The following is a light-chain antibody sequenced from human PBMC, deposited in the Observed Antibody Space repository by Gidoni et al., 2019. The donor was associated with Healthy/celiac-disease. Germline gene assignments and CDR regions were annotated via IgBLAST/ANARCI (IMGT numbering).Light chain of an antibody. J-gene: IGLJ2*01. Sequence: QSALTQPASVSGSPGQSITISCTGTSSDVGGYNYVSGYQQHPGKAPKLMIYDVNNRPSGVSNRFSGSKSGNTASLTVAGLQADDEADYYCSSYASSSTLVRFGGGTKLTVL. CDR1: SSDVGGYNY. CDR2: DVN. CDR3: SSYASSSTLVR. V-gene: IGLV2-14*03.